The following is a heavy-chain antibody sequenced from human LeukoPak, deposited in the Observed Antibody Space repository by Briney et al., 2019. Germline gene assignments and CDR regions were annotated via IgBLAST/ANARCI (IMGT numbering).Heavy chain of an antibody. Sequence: ASETLSLTCTVSGGSISSSSYYWGWIRQPPGKGLEWIGSIYYSGSTYYNPPLKSRVTISVDTSKNQFSLKLSSVTAADTAVYYCARETTVTTPNYYYYYMDVWGKGTTVTVSS. D-gene: IGHD4-17*01. V-gene: IGHV4-39*07. CDR2: IYYSGST. CDR1: GGSISSSSYY. J-gene: IGHJ6*03. CDR3: ARETTVTTPNYYYYYMDV.